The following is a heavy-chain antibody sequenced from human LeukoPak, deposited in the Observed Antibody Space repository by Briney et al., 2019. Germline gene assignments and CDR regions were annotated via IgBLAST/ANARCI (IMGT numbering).Heavy chain of an antibody. CDR1: GYTFTGYY. CDR2: INPNSGGT. Sequence: GASVKVSCKASGYTFTGYYIHWVRQAPGQGLEWMGWINPNSGGTTYAQIFQGRVAMTRDTSISTAYMELSRLRADDTAVYYCARGKDGDYDSSGFVYFDYWGQGTLVTVSS. V-gene: IGHV1-2*02. CDR3: ARGKDGDYDSSGFVYFDY. D-gene: IGHD3-22*01. J-gene: IGHJ4*02.